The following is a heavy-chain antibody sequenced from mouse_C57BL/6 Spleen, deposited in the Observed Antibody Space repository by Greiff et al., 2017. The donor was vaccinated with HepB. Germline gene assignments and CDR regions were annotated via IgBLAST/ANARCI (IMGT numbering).Heavy chain of an antibody. D-gene: IGHD2-1*01. CDR2: IHPNSGST. CDR1: GYTFTSYW. J-gene: IGHJ2*01. Sequence: QVQLQQSGAELVKPGASVKLSCKASGYTFTSYWMHWVKQRPGQGLEWIGMIHPNSGSTNYNEKFKSKATLTVDKSSSTAYMQLSSLTSEDSAVYYCVLYYGNYVGYWGQGTTLTVSS. V-gene: IGHV1-64*01. CDR3: VLYYGNYVGY.